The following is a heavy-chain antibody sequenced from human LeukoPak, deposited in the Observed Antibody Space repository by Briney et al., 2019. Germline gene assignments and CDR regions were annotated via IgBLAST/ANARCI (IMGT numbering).Heavy chain of an antibody. V-gene: IGHV3-43*02. Sequence: GGSLRLSCAASGFSFDDYAMRWVSQAPGKGLEWVSLISGDGGRTFYADSVKGRFTISRDNSKNSLYLQMNSLRSEDTALYSCAKDIHDRGYPDYWGQGTLVTVSS. J-gene: IGHJ4*02. CDR1: GFSFDDYA. CDR2: ISGDGGRT. CDR3: AKDIHDRGYPDY. D-gene: IGHD3-22*01.